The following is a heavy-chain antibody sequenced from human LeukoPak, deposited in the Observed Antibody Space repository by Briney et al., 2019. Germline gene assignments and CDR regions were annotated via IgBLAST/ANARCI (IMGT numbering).Heavy chain of an antibody. D-gene: IGHD3-22*01. CDR2: INPNSGGT. V-gene: IGHV1-2*02. Sequence: ASVKVSCKASGYTFTGYYMHWVRQAPGQGLEWMGWINPNSGGTNYAQKFQGRVTMTRDTSVSTAYMELSRLRSDDTAVYYCARDGVGYYDSSGYYYFQHWGQGTLVTVSS. J-gene: IGHJ1*01. CDR3: ARDGVGYYDSSGYYYFQH. CDR1: GYTFTGYY.